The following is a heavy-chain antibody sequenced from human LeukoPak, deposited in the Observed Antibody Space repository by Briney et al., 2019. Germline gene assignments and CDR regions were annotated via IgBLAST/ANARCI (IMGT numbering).Heavy chain of an antibody. J-gene: IGHJ4*02. Sequence: GGSLRLSCAASGFNFSDYYMSWIRQTPGKGLEWLSYISSSGITIKYEDSVKGRFTIDRDNAKKSLYLQMNSLRAEDTAVYYCASYYGSGSYGLYYFDYWGQGTLVTVSS. CDR3: ASYYGSGSYGLYYFDY. V-gene: IGHV3-11*01. CDR2: ISSSGITI. D-gene: IGHD3-10*01. CDR1: GFNFSDYY.